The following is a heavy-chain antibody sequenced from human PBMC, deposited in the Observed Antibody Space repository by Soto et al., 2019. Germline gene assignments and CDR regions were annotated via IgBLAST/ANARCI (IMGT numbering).Heavy chain of an antibody. V-gene: IGHV3-66*01. J-gene: IGHJ3*02. CDR1: GITVSSNY. CDR2: IYSGGTT. D-gene: IGHD2-21*02. CDR3: AASPSCGGDCYLQI. Sequence: GGSLRLSCAVSGITVSSNYISWVRQAPGKGLEWVSVIYSGGTTYYADSVKGRFTISRDNSRNTLYLQMNSLRAEDTAVYYCAASPSCGGDCYLQIWGQGTMVTVSS.